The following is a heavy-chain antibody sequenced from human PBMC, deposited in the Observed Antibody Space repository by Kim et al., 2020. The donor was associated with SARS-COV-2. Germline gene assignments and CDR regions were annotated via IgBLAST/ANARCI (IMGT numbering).Heavy chain of an antibody. CDR1: GFTFSTYA. CDR3: AKTGQLDY. V-gene: IGHV3-23*01. CDR2: ITGKGAAT. D-gene: IGHD6-13*01. J-gene: IGHJ4*02. Sequence: GGSLRLSCAASGFTFSTYAMSWVRQAPRRGLEWVSTITGKGAATYYADSVRGRFTISRDNSKNTLSLQMNSLRAEDTALYYCAKTGQLDYWGQGTLVTVSS.